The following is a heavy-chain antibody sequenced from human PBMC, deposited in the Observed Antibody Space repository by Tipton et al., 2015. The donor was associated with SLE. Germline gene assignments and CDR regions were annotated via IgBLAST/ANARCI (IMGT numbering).Heavy chain of an antibody. CDR2: IHQSGNE. J-gene: IGHJ4*02. Sequence: TLSLTCAVSGGSFSGYAWSWIRQPPGKGLEWIGSIHQSGNEYYNPSLKSRVFMSIDTSKNQLFLRLSSVTAADTAVYYCARHDFDDNGYYLHYFEYWGQGTLVTVST. D-gene: IGHD3-22*01. CDR3: ARHDFDDNGYYLHYFEY. V-gene: IGHV4-34*01. CDR1: GGSFSGYA.